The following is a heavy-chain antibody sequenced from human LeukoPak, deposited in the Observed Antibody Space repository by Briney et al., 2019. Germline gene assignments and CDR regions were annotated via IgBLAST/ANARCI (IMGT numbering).Heavy chain of an antibody. CDR3: ARTLSSGYPNYYYYMDV. J-gene: IGHJ6*03. Sequence: PSETLSLTCTVSGGSISNYYWSWLRQPPGKGLEWIAYIYYSGSTNYNPSLKSRVTISVDTSKNQFSLKLSSVTAADTAVYYCARTLSSGYPNYYYYMDVWGKGTTVTVSS. V-gene: IGHV4-59*01. D-gene: IGHD3-22*01. CDR1: GGSISNYY. CDR2: IYYSGST.